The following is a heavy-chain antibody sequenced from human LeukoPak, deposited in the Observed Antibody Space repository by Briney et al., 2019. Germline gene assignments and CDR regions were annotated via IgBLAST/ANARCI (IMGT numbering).Heavy chain of an antibody. V-gene: IGHV3-48*01. CDR3: ARHGCSGGSCYPLFDY. Sequence: GGSLRLSCAASGFTFSSYSMNWVRQAPGKGLEWVSYISSSSSTIYYADSVKGRFTISRDNAKNSLYLQMNSLRAEDTAVYYCARHGCSGGSCYPLFDYWGRGTLVTVSS. J-gene: IGHJ4*02. D-gene: IGHD2-15*01. CDR2: ISSSSSTI. CDR1: GFTFSSYS.